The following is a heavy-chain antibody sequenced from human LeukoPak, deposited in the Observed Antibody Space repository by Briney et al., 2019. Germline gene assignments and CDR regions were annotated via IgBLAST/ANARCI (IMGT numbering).Heavy chain of an antibody. CDR3: ARAVDYMDV. CDR2: ISGSDGST. V-gene: IGHV3-23*01. J-gene: IGHJ6*03. CDR1: GFTFSSYA. Sequence: GGSLRLSCAASGFTFSSYAMSWVRQAPGKGLEWVSGISGSDGSTYYADSVKGRFTISRDNSKNTLYLQMNSLRAEDTAVYYCARAVDYMDVWGKGTTVTVSS.